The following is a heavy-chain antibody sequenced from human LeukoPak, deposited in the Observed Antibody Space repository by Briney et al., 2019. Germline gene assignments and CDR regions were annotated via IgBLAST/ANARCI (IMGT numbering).Heavy chain of an antibody. V-gene: IGHV3-11*01. D-gene: IGHD1-20*01. CDR3: ARRRYNWNAIDY. CDR2: ISSSGSTV. J-gene: IGHJ4*02. Sequence: GGSLRLSCAASGFTFSDYYMSWIRQAPGKGLEWVSYISSSGSTVYYADSVKGRFTISRDNAKNSLYLQMNSLRAEDTAVYFCARRRYNWNAIDYWGQGTLVTVSS. CDR1: GFTFSDYY.